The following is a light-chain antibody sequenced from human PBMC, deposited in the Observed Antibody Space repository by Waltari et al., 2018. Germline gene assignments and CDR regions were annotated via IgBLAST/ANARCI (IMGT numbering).Light chain of an antibody. CDR1: TSDIGAGYD. J-gene: IGLJ1*01. V-gene: IGLV1-40*01. CDR2: GNT. CDR3: QSYDISLSAPSV. Sequence: QSVLTQPPSVSGALGQRVTISCTGSTSDIGAGYDVHWYQHLPGTAPKLLIYGNTNRPSGVPERFSASKSGTSASLAITGLQAEDDAYYFCQSYDISLSAPSVFGSGTKVTVL.